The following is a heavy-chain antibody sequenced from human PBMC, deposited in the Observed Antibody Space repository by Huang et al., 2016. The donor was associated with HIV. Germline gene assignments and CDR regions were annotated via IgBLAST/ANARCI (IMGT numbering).Heavy chain of an antibody. V-gene: IGHV1-69*10. CDR1: GGGFNSFA. J-gene: IGHJ3*02. CDR3: AREGQTWYGKPIAAFEI. D-gene: IGHD6-13*01. Sequence: VQLVQSGAEVKRPGTSVKISCKASGGGFNSFAFNWVRQAPGQGLQLRGGIVPLFSVANYAEKFRGILTIAADKSTSTVFMELRGLTSEDTAVFFCAREGQTWYGKPIAAFEIWGQGTTVIVSP. CDR2: IVPLFSVA.